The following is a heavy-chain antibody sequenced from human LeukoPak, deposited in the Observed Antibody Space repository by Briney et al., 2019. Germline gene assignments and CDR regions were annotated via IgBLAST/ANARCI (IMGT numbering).Heavy chain of an antibody. CDR2: VSGSGGST. CDR3: AKDGGSAPAFIDF. V-gene: IGHV3-23*01. Sequence: GESLRLSCAASGFTFSSYAMSWVRQPPGKGLEWVAAVSGSGGSTYYADSVKGRFTISRDNSKNTLYLQMSSLGAEDTAVYYCAKDGGSAPAFIDFWGQGTLVTVSS. CDR1: GFTFSSYA. D-gene: IGHD3-10*01. J-gene: IGHJ4*02.